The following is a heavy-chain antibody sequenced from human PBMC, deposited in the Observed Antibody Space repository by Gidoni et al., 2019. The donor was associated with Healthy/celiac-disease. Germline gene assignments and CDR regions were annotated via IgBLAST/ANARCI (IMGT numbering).Heavy chain of an antibody. Sequence: GFTFSSYWMSWVRQAPGKGLEWVANIKQDGSEKYYVDSVKGRFTISRDNAKNSLYLQMNSLRAEDTAVYYCASRRGGIADDAFDIWGQGTMVTVSS. CDR2: IKQDGSEK. CDR3: ASRRGGIADDAFDI. J-gene: IGHJ3*02. V-gene: IGHV3-7*03. D-gene: IGHD6-13*01. CDR1: GFTFSSYW.